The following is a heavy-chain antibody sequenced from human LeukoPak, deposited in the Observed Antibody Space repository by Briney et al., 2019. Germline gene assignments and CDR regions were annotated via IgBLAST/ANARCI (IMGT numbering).Heavy chain of an antibody. D-gene: IGHD6-13*01. Sequence: PGGSLRLSCAASGFTFSSYGMHWVRQAPGKGLGGGAVIWYDGSNKYYADSVKGRFTISRDNSKNTLYLQMNSLRAEDTAVYYCARESIAAAGTEFDYWGQGTLVTVSS. J-gene: IGHJ4*02. CDR1: GFTFSSYG. V-gene: IGHV3-33*01. CDR3: ARESIAAAGTEFDY. CDR2: IWYDGSNK.